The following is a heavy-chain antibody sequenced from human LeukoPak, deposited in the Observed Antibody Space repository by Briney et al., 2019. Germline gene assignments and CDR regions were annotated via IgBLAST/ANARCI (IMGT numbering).Heavy chain of an antibody. Sequence: GGSLRLSCEVSGFTFTDYWMNCGRQSPGQGPEWVSSIRQDRSEKTYVDSVKGRFTISRDNTKNSLSLQLNGLRAEDTAVYYCARDGTAAGLYFDLWGQGTLVTVSS. D-gene: IGHD6-13*01. J-gene: IGHJ4*01. CDR1: GFTFTDYW. V-gene: IGHV3-7*01. CDR3: ARDGTAAGLYFDL. CDR2: IRQDRSEK.